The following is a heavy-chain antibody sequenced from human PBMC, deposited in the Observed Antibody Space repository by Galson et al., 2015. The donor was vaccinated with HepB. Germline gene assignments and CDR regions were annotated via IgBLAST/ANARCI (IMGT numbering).Heavy chain of an antibody. Sequence: SVKVSCKASGGTFSSYAISWVRQAPGQGLEWMGRIIPILGIANYAQKFQGRVTITADKSTSTAYMELSSLRSEDTAVYYCARGAWKTGTTDYWGQGTLVTVSS. D-gene: IGHD1-1*01. CDR3: ARGAWKTGTTDY. J-gene: IGHJ4*02. CDR1: GGTFSSYA. CDR2: IIPILGIA. V-gene: IGHV1-69*04.